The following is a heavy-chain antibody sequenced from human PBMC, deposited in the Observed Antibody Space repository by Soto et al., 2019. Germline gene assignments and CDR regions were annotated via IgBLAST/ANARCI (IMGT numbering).Heavy chain of an antibody. CDR2: ISGSGGST. Sequence: PGGSLRLSCAASGFTFSSYSMNWVRQAPGKGLEWVSSISGSGGSTYYADSVKGRFTISRDNSKNTLYLQMNSLRAEDTAVYYCAKGINTYDRDYETGYYFDYWGQGTLVTVSS. V-gene: IGHV3-23*01. J-gene: IGHJ4*02. D-gene: IGHD4-17*01. CDR1: GFTFSSYS. CDR3: AKGINTYDRDYETGYYFDY.